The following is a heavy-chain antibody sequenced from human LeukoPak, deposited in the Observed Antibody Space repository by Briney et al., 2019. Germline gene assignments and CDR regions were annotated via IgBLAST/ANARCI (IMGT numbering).Heavy chain of an antibody. V-gene: IGHV3-21*01. Sequence: GALRLSCAASGFTFSSYSMNWVRQAPGKGLEWVSSISSSSSYIYYADSVKGRFTISRDNAKNSLYLQMNSLRAEDTAVYYCARDGVAAAGCNWFDPWGQGTLVTVSS. CDR2: ISSSSSYI. J-gene: IGHJ5*02. CDR1: GFTFSSYS. CDR3: ARDGVAAAGCNWFDP. D-gene: IGHD6-13*01.